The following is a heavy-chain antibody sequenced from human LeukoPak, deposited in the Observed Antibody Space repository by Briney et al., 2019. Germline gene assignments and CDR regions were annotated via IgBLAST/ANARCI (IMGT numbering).Heavy chain of an antibody. V-gene: IGHV1-69*13. J-gene: IGHJ4*02. CDR2: IIPIFGTA. Sequence: SVKVSCKASGGTFSSYAISWVRQAPGQGLGWMGGIIPIFGTANYAQKFQGRVTITADESTSTAYMELRSLRSDDTAVYYCARRVAATLNDYWGQGTLVTVSS. D-gene: IGHD2-15*01. CDR3: ARRVAATLNDY. CDR1: GGTFSSYA.